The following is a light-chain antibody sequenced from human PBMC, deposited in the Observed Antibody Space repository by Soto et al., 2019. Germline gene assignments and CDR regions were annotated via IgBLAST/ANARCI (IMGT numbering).Light chain of an antibody. J-gene: IGKJ4*01. CDR3: QQYNSYSLFT. Sequence: DIQMTQSPSTLSASVGDRVTITCRASQTINNWLAWYQQKPGNPPKLLISKASKLESGVPSRFSGSGSDTEFTLTISSLQPDDFATYYCQQYNSYSLFTFAGGTRVDIK. CDR1: QTINNW. V-gene: IGKV1-5*03. CDR2: KAS.